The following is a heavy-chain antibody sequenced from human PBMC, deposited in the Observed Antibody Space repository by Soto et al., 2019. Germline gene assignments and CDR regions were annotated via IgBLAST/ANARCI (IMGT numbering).Heavy chain of an antibody. CDR2: IIPIFGTA. D-gene: IGHD1-26*01. CDR3: ARGWAYVRNEYYYAY. J-gene: IGHJ4*02. CDR1: GGTFSRHA. Sequence: QVQLVQSGAEVRKPGSSVKVSCKASGGTFSRHAISWVRQAPGQGLEWMGGIIPIFGTANHAQKFQGRVTIIADESTSTVYMELSSLRSEDKAMYYCARGWAYVRNEYYYAYWGQGTLVIVSS. V-gene: IGHV1-69*01.